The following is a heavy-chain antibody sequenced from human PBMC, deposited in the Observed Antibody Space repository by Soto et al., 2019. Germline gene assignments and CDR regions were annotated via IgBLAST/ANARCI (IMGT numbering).Heavy chain of an antibody. Sequence: SETLSLTCGVSGGSVISSSWWTWVRQSPVKGLEWLGEIYHAGSPNYNPSFQSRISISLDKSKNSFSLRLTSVTAADAAIYYCARGSPFRGDFDIWGQGTTVTVSS. CDR2: IYHAGSP. J-gene: IGHJ3*02. CDR1: GGSVISSSW. D-gene: IGHD2-21*01. CDR3: ARGSPFRGDFDI. V-gene: IGHV4-4*02.